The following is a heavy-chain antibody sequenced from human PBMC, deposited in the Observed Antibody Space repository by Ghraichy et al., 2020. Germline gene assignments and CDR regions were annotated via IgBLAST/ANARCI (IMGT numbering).Heavy chain of an antibody. V-gene: IGHV4-61*01. CDR1: GQSVSGANYY. D-gene: IGHD3-9*01. CDR2: IYYSGST. J-gene: IGHJ4*02. CDR3: ARAAYGYDIFTGYYSTHLDY. Sequence: SETLSLTCSVSGQSVSGANYYWSWIRQPPGKGLEWIGYIYYSGSTNYNPSLKSRVTILVDTSTNQFSLKLSSVTAADTAVYYCARAAYGYDIFTGYYSTHLDYWGQGTLVTVSS.